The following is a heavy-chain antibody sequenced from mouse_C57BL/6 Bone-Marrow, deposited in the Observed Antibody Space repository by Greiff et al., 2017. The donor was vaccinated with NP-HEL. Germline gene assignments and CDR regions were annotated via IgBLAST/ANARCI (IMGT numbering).Heavy chain of an antibody. CDR1: GFTFSDFY. D-gene: IGHD2-4*01. Sequence: EVNVVESGGGLVQSGRSLRLSCATSGFTFSDFYMEWVRQAPGKGLEWIAASRNKANDYTTEYSASVKGRFIVSRDTSQSILYLQMNALRAEDTAIYYCARSYDYDEYYFDYWGQGTTLTVSS. CDR3: ARSYDYDEYYFDY. CDR2: SRNKANDYTT. J-gene: IGHJ2*01. V-gene: IGHV7-1*01.